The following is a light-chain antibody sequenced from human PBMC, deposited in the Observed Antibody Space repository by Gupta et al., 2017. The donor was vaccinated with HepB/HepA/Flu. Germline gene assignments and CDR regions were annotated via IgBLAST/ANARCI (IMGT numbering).Light chain of an antibody. J-gene: IGKJ4*01. CDR3: QQHNSWPIT. CDR2: GAY. V-gene: IGKV3-15*01. Sequence: EIVMTQSPATLSVSPGERATLSCRASQSVSNNLAWYQQHPGQAPRLLIYGAYTRATGIPARFSGSGSGTEFTLTISSLESEDFAVYYCQQHNSWPITFGGGTKVEIK. CDR1: QSVSNN.